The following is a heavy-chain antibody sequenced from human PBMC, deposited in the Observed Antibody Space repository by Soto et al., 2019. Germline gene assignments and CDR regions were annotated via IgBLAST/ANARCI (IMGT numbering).Heavy chain of an antibody. CDR1: GYAFSSYW. CDR3: ARLAASGSYYGMDV. CDR2: IYPGDSDT. Sequence: GESLKISCQGSGYAFSSYWSAWERQMPGKGLEWMGIIYPGDSDTRYSPSFQGQVTISADKSISTAYLQWSSLKASDTAMYYCARLAASGSYYGMDVWGQGTTVTVSS. J-gene: IGHJ6*02. V-gene: IGHV5-51*01. D-gene: IGHD1-26*01.